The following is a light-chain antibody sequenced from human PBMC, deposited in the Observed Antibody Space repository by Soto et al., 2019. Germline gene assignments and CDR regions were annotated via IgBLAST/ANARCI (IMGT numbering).Light chain of an antibody. CDR1: SSDIGAYKF. V-gene: IGLV2-8*01. CDR3: SLSAGTNTVV. J-gene: IGLJ2*01. Sequence: QSALTQPPSASGSPGQSVAISCTVTSSDIGAYKFLSRYQQHPGKAPKLIIYEVSIRPSGVPDRFSGSKSGNTASLTVSGLLAEDEADYYCSLSAGTNTVVFGGGTKLTVL. CDR2: EVS.